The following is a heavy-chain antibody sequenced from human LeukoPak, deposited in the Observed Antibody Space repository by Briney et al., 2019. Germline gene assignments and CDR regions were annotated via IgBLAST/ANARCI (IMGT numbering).Heavy chain of an antibody. CDR2: FDPEDGET. CDR1: GGTFSSYA. J-gene: IGHJ4*02. CDR3: ATTSLRGQYFDY. Sequence: ASVKVSCKASGGTFSSYAISWVRQAPGKGLEWMGGFDPEDGETIYAQKFQGRVTMTEDTSTDTAYMELSSLRSEDTAVYYCATTSLRGQYFDYWGQGTLVTVSS. V-gene: IGHV1-24*01.